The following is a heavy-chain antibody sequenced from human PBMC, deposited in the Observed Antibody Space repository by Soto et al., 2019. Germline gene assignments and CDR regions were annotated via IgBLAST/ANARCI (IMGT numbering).Heavy chain of an antibody. Sequence: QVQLVQSGAEVKKPGASVKVSCKASGYTFTSYGISWVRQAPGQGLEWMGWISAYNGNTNYAQKLQGRVTMTTDTSTSTAYMELRSLRSDDTAVYYCASYYYGSGNHDPRYYSYGMDVWGQGTTVTVSS. J-gene: IGHJ6*02. CDR3: ASYYYGSGNHDPRYYSYGMDV. D-gene: IGHD3-10*01. CDR1: GYTFTSYG. V-gene: IGHV1-18*01. CDR2: ISAYNGNT.